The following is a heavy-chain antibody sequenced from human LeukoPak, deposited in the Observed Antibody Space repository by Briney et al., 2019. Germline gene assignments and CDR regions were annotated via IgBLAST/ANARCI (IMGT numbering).Heavy chain of an antibody. CDR3: ARGHGYGDYFNY. CDR2: INHSGST. J-gene: IGHJ4*02. CDR1: GGSFSGYY. V-gene: IGHV4-34*01. Sequence: SETLSLTCAVYGGSFSGYYWSWIRQPPGKGLEWIGEINHSGSTNYNPSLKSRVTISVDTSKNQFPLKLSSVTAADTAVYYCARGHGYGDYFNYWGQGTLVTVSS. D-gene: IGHD4-17*01.